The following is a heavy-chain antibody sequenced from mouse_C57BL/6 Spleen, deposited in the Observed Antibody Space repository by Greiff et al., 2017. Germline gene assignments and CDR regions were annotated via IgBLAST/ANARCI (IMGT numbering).Heavy chain of an antibody. CDR3: ARVGYDGYYGYVDY. Sequence: QVQLQQSGAELMKPGASVKLSCKATGYTFTGYWIEWVKQRPGHGLEWIGELLPGSGSTNYNEKFKGKATFTADTSSNTAYMQLSSLTTEDSAIDYCARVGYDGYYGYVDYWGQGTTLTVSS. D-gene: IGHD2-3*01. CDR2: LLPGSGST. J-gene: IGHJ2*01. V-gene: IGHV1-9*01. CDR1: GYTFTGYW.